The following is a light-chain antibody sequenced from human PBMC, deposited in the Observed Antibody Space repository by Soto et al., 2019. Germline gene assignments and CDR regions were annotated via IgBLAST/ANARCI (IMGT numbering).Light chain of an antibody. J-gene: IGKJ4*01. Sequence: DIQMTQSPSSVSASVGDRVTITCRARQDISNWLAWYQQRPGKAPNLLIYAASSLQTGVPSRFSGGGVGTDVTLTISSLQPEDFATYYCQQTKSYPLAFGGGTKVEIK. CDR1: QDISNW. CDR2: AAS. CDR3: QQTKSYPLA. V-gene: IGKV1-12*01.